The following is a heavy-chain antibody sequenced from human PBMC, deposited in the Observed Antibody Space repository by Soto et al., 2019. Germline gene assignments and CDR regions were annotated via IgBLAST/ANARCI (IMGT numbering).Heavy chain of an antibody. CDR1: GYTFTGYY. J-gene: IGHJ4*02. CDR2: IHPNSGGT. CDR3: ARASFRGSGSYALGY. Sequence: QLQLVQSGAEVKKPGASVKVSCKASGYTFTGYYMHWVRQAPGQGLAWMGWIHPNSGGTNYAQKFQGRLTMTRDTSISTAYMELSRVRSDDKAVYYCARASFRGSGSYALGYWGQGTLGPVSS. V-gene: IGHV1-2*02. D-gene: IGHD3-10*01.